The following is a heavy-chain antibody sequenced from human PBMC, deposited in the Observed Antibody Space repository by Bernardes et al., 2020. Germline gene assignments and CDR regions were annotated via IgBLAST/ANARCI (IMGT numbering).Heavy chain of an antibody. D-gene: IGHD1-7*01. CDR3: TTDANWNYVGDY. CDR1: GFTFSNAW. V-gene: IGHV3-15*07. J-gene: IGHJ4*02. Sequence: GVLRLSCAASGFTFSNAWMNWVRQAPGKGLEWVGRIKSKTDGGTTDYAAPVKGRFTISRDDSKNTLYLQMNSLKTEDTAVYYCTTDANWNYVGDYWGQGTLVTVSS. CDR2: IKSKTDGGTT.